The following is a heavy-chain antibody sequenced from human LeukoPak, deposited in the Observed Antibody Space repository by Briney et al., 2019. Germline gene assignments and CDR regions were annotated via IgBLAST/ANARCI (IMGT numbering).Heavy chain of an antibody. CDR1: GFTFSSYW. Sequence: PGGSLRLSCAASGFTFSSYWMSWVRQAPGKGLDWVANIKQDGSEKYYVDSLKGRFTISRDHAKNSLYLQMNSLRAEDTAVYYCARDPGYSSSWSDYWGQGTLVTVSS. V-gene: IGHV3-7*01. CDR2: IKQDGSEK. D-gene: IGHD6-13*01. CDR3: ARDPGYSSSWSDY. J-gene: IGHJ4*02.